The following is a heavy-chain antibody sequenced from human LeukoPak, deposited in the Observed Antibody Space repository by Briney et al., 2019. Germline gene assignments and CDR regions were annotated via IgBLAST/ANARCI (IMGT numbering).Heavy chain of an antibody. J-gene: IGHJ4*02. CDR1: GGSISSSSYY. Sequence: SETLSLTCTVSGGSISSSSYYWGWIRQPPGKGLEWIGSIYYSGSTYYNPSLKSRVTISVDTSKNQFSLKLSSVTAADTAVYYCAREVGLLDYWGQGTLVTVSS. CDR2: IYYSGST. CDR3: AREVGLLDY. V-gene: IGHV4-39*07. D-gene: IGHD2-15*01.